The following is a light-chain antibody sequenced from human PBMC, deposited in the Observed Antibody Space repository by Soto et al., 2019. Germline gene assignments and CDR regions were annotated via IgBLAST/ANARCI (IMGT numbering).Light chain of an antibody. CDR2: EVS. V-gene: IGLV2-14*01. CDR3: SSYISSSTFVV. J-gene: IGLJ2*01. Sequence: ALTQPASVSGSPGQSITISCTGTSRDVGGYNYVSWHQQHPGKAPKVIITEVSNRPSGVSNRFSGSKSGNTASLTISGLQAEDEADYYCSSYISSSTFVVFGGGTQLTVL. CDR1: SRDVGGYNY.